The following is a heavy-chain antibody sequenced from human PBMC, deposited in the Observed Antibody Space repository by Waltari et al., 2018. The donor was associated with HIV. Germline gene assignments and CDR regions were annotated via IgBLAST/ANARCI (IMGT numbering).Heavy chain of an antibody. CDR3: ASLAAAGYFDA. CDR2: IDPEEGET. J-gene: IGHJ4*02. V-gene: IGHV1-69-2*01. D-gene: IGHD6-13*01. Sequence: EVHLVQSGPEVMKPGATLKISCRVSGYTFTDHYIHWVPEAPGKGLEWMGLIDPEEGETEYAEKFQGRLTITADTSLDTVYMELTSLRADDAAVYYCASLAAAGYFDAWGQGTLLTVSS. CDR1: GYTFTDHY.